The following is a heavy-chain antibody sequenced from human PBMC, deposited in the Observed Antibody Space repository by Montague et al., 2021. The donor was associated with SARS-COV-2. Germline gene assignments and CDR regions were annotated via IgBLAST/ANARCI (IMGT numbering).Heavy chain of an antibody. V-gene: IGHV3-23*01. D-gene: IGHD3-9*01. CDR1: GFTFSSYA. CDR2: IRGNGGST. CDR3: ARLDIMTAYPYEY. J-gene: IGHJ4*02. Sequence: SLRLSCAASGFTFSSYAMSWVRQAPGKGLEWVSGIRGNGGSTYYADSVKGRFTISRDNPKNTLYLQMNSLRAGDTAVYYCARLDIMTAYPYEYWGQGTLVTVSS.